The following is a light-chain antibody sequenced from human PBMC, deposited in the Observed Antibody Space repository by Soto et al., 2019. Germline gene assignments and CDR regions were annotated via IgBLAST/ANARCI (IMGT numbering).Light chain of an antibody. J-gene: IGKJ1*01. CDR1: QSVRSSY. CDR3: QQDGTSPRT. CDR2: GVS. V-gene: IGKV3-20*01. Sequence: EIVLTQSPGTLSLSPGERATLSCRASQSVRSSYLAWYQQKLGQAPRLLIYGVSNRATGIPDRFSGSGSGTDFTLTISRLESEDFAVYYCQQDGTSPRTFGQGTKVEI.